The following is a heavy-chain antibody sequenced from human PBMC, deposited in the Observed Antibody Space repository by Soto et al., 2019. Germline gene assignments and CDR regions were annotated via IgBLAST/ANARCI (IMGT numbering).Heavy chain of an antibody. CDR3: SRVSGSPGAVFSY. CDR1: GLTLGSYA. CDR2: ISYDGSNK. J-gene: IGHJ4*02. Sequence: GRSLRICCAAHGLTLGSYAMSWVRQAPGKGLEWVAVISYDGSNKYYADSVKGRFTISRDNSKNTLYLQMNSLRAEDTAVYYCSRVSGSPGAVFSYWGQGTLVPVSA. V-gene: IGHV3-30-3*01. D-gene: IGHD3-16*01.